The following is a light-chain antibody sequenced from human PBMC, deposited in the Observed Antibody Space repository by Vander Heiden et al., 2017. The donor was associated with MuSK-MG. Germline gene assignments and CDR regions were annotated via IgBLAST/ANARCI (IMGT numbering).Light chain of an antibody. CDR2: QDS. Sequence: SYELTQPPSVSVSPGQTASITRSGDKVGDKYACWYQQKPGQSPVLVIYQDSKGPSGIPERFSGSNSGNTATLTISGTQAMDEADYYCQAWDSSTFYVFGTGTKVTVL. J-gene: IGLJ1*01. CDR1: KVGDKY. CDR3: QAWDSSTFYV. V-gene: IGLV3-1*01.